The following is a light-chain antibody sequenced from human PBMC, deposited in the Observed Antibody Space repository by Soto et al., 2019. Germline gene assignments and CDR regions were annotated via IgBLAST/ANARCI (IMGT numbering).Light chain of an antibody. CDR3: LLSYNGGQRV. V-gene: IGLV7-46*01. J-gene: IGLJ3*02. CDR1: TGAVSSGHY. Sequence: QAVVTQEPSLTVSPGGTVTLTCGSSTGAVSSGHYPYWFQQKPGQAPRSLIFDTSNKHSWTPARFSGSFLGDKAALTLSGAQPEDEAEYHCLLSYNGGQRVFGGGTKLTVL. CDR2: DTS.